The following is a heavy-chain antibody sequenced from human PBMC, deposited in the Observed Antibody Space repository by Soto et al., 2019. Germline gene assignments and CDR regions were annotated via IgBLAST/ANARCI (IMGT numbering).Heavy chain of an antibody. V-gene: IGHV1-69*06. CDR2: IIPTFGTA. CDR1: GGTFSSYA. D-gene: IGHD2-2*01. Sequence: QVQLVQSGAEVKKPGSSVKVSCKASGGTFSSYAISWVRQAPGEGLEWMGGIIPTFGTANYAQNFQGRVTITADKSTSPAYMELSSLRSEDAAVYYCARPDYSSTRCYPFFFDIWGQGTMVTVSS. CDR3: ARPDYSSTRCYPFFFDI. J-gene: IGHJ3*02.